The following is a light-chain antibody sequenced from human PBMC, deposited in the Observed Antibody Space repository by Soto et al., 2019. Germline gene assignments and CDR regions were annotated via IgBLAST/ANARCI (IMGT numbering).Light chain of an antibody. J-gene: IGKJ5*01. V-gene: IGKV3-20*01. Sequence: EIVLTQSPGTLSLSPGERATLSCRASQSVSSNYLAWYQQKPGQAPRLLMYGASSGATGIPDRFSGSGSGTDFTLTISRLEPEDFAVYYCQQYGSSVITFGQGTRLEIK. CDR3: QQYGSSVIT. CDR2: GAS. CDR1: QSVSSNY.